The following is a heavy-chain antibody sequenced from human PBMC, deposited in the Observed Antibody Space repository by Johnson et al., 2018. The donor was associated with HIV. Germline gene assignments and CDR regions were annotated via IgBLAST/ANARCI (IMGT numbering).Heavy chain of an antibody. D-gene: IGHD3-10*01. CDR2: ISWNSGSI. CDR3: ARAGRWSGDTFDI. V-gene: IGHV3-9*01. CDR1: GFTFDDYA. Sequence: VQLVESGGGLVQPGRSLRLSCAASGFTFDDYAMHWVRQAPGKGLEWVSGISWNSGSIGYADSVKGRFTFSRDNYKNTLYLQMNSLRAGDTAVYYCARAGRWSGDTFDIWGQGTMVTVSS. J-gene: IGHJ3*02.